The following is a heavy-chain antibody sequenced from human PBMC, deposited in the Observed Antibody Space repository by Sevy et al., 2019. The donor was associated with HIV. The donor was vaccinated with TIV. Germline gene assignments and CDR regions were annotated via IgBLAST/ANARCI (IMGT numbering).Heavy chain of an antibody. Sequence: ASVKVSCKASGYTFTSYAMNWVRQAPGQGLEWMGWINTNTGNPTYAQGFTGRFVFSLDTSVNTAYLQISSLKAEDTAVYYCARGGPFGSNYYDSQNWFDPWGQGTLVTVSS. V-gene: IGHV7-4-1*02. CDR2: INTNTGNP. CDR3: ARGGPFGSNYYDSQNWFDP. D-gene: IGHD3-22*01. CDR1: GYTFTSYA. J-gene: IGHJ5*02.